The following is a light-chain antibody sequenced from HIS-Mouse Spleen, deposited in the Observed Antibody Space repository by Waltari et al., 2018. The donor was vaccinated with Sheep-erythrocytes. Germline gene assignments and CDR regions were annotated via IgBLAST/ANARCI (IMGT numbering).Light chain of an antibody. Sequence: EIVLTQYPATLSLSPGERATLSCRASQSVRSYLAWYQQKPAQAPRLLIYDASNRATGIPARFSGSGSVTDFTLTISSLEPEDFAVYYCQQRSNWYTFGQGTKLEIK. CDR3: QQRSNWYT. CDR2: DAS. J-gene: IGKJ2*01. V-gene: IGKV3-11*01. CDR1: QSVRSY.